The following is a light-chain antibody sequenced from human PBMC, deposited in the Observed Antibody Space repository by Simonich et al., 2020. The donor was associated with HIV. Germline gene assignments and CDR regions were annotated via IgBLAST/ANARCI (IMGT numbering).Light chain of an antibody. V-gene: IGKV1-5*03. CDR3: QQYNSYSWT. CDR2: KAS. J-gene: IGKJ1*01. CDR1: QSISIW. Sequence: IQMTQSPSTLSASVGDRVTITYRASQSISIWLAWYQQKPGKAPKLLIYKASSLESGVPSRFSGSGSGTEFTLTISSLQPDDYATYYCQQYNSYSWTFGQGTKVEIK.